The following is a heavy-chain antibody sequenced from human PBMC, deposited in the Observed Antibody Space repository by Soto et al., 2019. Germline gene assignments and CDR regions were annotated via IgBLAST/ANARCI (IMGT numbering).Heavy chain of an antibody. CDR3: ARRGQYCGTSPCRFDP. Sequence: GESRKISCKASGYSFSDYWIGWVRQMPGRGLEWMGIIYPGDSDTRYSASFQGQVTISADKSISTTFLQWSSLKASDTAMYYCARRGQYCGTSPCRFDPPGPAPLVTVSS. CDR2: IYPGDSDT. CDR1: GYSFSDYW. D-gene: IGHD2-21*01. J-gene: IGHJ5*02. V-gene: IGHV5-51*01.